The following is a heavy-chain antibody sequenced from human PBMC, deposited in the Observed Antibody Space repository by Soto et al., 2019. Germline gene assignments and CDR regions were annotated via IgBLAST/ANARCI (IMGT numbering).Heavy chain of an antibody. V-gene: IGHV1-3*01. J-gene: IGHJ4*02. CDR3: ARAPSWSYAFDY. CDR1: GYTFTSYA. D-gene: IGHD1-26*01. Sequence: QVQLVQSGAEVKKPGASVKVSCKASGYTFTSYAMHWVRQAPGQRLEWMGWINAGNGNTKYSQKFQGRVTITRDTSASTAYMELSSLRSEDTAVYYCARAPSWSYAFDYWGQGTLVTVSS. CDR2: INAGNGNT.